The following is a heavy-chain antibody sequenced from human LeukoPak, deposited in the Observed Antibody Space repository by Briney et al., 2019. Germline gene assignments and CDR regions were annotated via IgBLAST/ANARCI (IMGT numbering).Heavy chain of an antibody. CDR3: ARLLWSTASSGMDY. D-gene: IGHD3-10*01. V-gene: IGHV4-4*02. CDR2: IYHSGST. J-gene: IGHJ4*02. CDR1: GGSISSGNW. Sequence: SETPSLTCAVSGGSISSGNWWGWVRQPPGKGLEWIGEIYHSGSTNYNPSLKSRVTISVDKSKNQFSLKLNSVTAADTAVYYCARLLWSTASSGMDYWGQGTLVTVSS.